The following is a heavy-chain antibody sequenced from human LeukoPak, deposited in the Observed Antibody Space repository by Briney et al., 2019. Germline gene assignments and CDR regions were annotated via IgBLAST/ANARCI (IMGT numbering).Heavy chain of an antibody. D-gene: IGHD6-13*01. CDR2: ISYDGSNK. CDR1: GFTFSSYA. J-gene: IGHJ6*02. CDR3: AKITAAALYYYGMDV. V-gene: IGHV3-30-3*02. Sequence: HPGRSLRLSCAASGFTFSSYAMHWVRQAPGKGLEWVAVISYDGSNKYYADSVKGRFTISRDNSKNTLYLQMNSLRAEDTAVYYCAKITAAALYYYGMDVWDQGTTVTVSS.